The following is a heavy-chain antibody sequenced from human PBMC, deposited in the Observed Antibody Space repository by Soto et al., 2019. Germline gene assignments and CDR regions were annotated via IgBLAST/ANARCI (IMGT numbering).Heavy chain of an antibody. Sequence: QAQLVESGGGVVQPGNSVRLSCAASGFTFSMYGMHWVRQAPGKGLEWVAVTASDGTNKFYGDSVKGRFTISRDNPRATLYLQMNSLRPDDTAVYYCARKNPGRVSELPDYWGQGTLVTVSS. J-gene: IGHJ4*02. D-gene: IGHD3-10*01. CDR2: TASDGTNK. CDR1: GFTFSMYG. CDR3: ARKNPGRVSELPDY. V-gene: IGHV3-30*03.